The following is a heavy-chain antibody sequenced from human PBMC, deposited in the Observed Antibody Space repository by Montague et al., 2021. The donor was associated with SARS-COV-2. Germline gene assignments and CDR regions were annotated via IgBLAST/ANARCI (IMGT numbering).Heavy chain of an antibody. CDR3: VRDPAPSGSGTFYGY. V-gene: IGHV4-59*02. Sequence: SETLSLTCTVSGDSVSHDFWTWIRQPPGKGLEWIGYVYYSRSSSYNPSLRGRVSIAVDTSKNQFSLRLSIVTAADTAIYYCVRDPAPSGSGTFYGYWGQGTLVAVSP. J-gene: IGHJ4*02. CDR1: GDSVSHDF. CDR2: VYYSRSS. D-gene: IGHD1-26*01.